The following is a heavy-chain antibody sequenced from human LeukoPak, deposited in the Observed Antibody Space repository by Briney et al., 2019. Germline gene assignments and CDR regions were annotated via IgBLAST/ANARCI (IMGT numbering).Heavy chain of an antibody. CDR1: GFTFDDYA. V-gene: IGHV3-9*01. J-gene: IGHJ4*02. CDR2: ISWNSGSI. Sequence: PGGSLRLSCAASGFTFDDYAMHWVRQVPGKGLEWVSGISWNSGSIGYADSVKGRFTISRDNAKNSLYLQMNSLRAEDTAVYYCARDAYCGGDCYSDYWGQGTLVTVSS. D-gene: IGHD2-21*01. CDR3: ARDAYCGGDCYSDY.